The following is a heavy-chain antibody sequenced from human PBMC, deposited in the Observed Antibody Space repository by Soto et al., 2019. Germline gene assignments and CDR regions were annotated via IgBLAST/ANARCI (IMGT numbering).Heavy chain of an antibody. Sequence: ASVKVSCKVSGYTLTELSMHWLRQAPGKGLERMGGFDPEDGETIYAQKFQGRVTMTEDTSTDTAYMELSSLRSADTAVYYCATDRMLSGSSFDYWGQGTLVTVSS. CDR3: ATDRMLSGSSFDY. D-gene: IGHD2-15*01. V-gene: IGHV1-24*01. J-gene: IGHJ4*02. CDR2: FDPEDGET. CDR1: GYTLTELS.